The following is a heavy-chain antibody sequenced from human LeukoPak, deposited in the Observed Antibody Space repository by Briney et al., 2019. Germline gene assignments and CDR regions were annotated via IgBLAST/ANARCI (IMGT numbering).Heavy chain of an antibody. Sequence: PGGSLRLSCAASGFTFSSYSMNWVRQAPGKGLEWVSSISSSSSYIYYADSVKGRFTISRDNAKNSLYLQMNSLRAEDTAVYYCASYSSGWYKNAFDIWGQGTMVTVSS. CDR3: ASYSSGWYKNAFDI. D-gene: IGHD6-19*01. CDR1: GFTFSSYS. V-gene: IGHV3-21*01. CDR2: ISSSSSYI. J-gene: IGHJ3*02.